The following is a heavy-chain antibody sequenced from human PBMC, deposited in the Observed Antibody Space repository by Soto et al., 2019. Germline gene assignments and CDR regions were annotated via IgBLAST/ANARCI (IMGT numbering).Heavy chain of an antibody. CDR2: IYYSGST. D-gene: IGHD3-3*01. CDR3: ARGDDVWSGHPFAY. Sequence: ETLSLTCTVSGGSISSYYWSWIRHPPGKGLEWIGYIYYSGSTNYNPSLKSRVTISVDTSKNQFSLKLNSVTAADTAVYYCARGDDVWSGHPFAYWGQGTPVTVSS. V-gene: IGHV4-59*12. CDR1: GGSISSYY. J-gene: IGHJ4*02.